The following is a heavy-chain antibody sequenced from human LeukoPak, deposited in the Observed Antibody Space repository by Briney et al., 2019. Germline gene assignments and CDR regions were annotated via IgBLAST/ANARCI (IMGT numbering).Heavy chain of an antibody. J-gene: IGHJ4*02. Sequence: SETLSLTCAVYGGSFSGYYWSWIRQPPGKGLEWIGEINHSGSTNYNPSLKSRVTISVDTSKNQFSLKLSSVTAADTAVYYCARWGVSTDYGEHDDFDHWGQGTLVTVSS. D-gene: IGHD4-17*01. CDR3: ARWGVSTDYGEHDDFDH. V-gene: IGHV4-34*01. CDR1: GGSFSGYY. CDR2: INHSGST.